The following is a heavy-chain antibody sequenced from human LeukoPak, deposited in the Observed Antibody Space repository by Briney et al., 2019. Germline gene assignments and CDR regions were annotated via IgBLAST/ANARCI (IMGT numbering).Heavy chain of an antibody. J-gene: IGHJ4*02. CDR1: GLTFSSYA. D-gene: IGHD6-19*01. CDR3: AKDTGIAVAGTLDY. V-gene: IGHV3-23*01. Sequence: GGPLRLSCAASGLTFSSYAMSWVRQAPGKGLEWVSAISGSGGSTYYADSVKGRFTISRDNSKNTLYLQMNSQRAEDTAVYYCAKDTGIAVAGTLDYWGQGTLVTVSS. CDR2: ISGSGGST.